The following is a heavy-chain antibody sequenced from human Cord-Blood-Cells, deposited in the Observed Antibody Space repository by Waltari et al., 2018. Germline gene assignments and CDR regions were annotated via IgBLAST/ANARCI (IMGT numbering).Heavy chain of an antibody. CDR3: ARVVYCSGGSCYSGWFDP. CDR2: IHHSGST. J-gene: IGHJ5*02. D-gene: IGHD2-15*01. V-gene: IGHV4-34*01. CDR1: GGAFSGYY. Sequence: QVQLQQWGAGLLKPSDTLSLTCAVYGGAFSGYYWSWIRQPPGKGLERIGEIHHSGSTNYNPSLERRVTISVDTSKNQFSLKLSSVTAADTAVYYCARVVYCSGGSCYSGWFDPWGQGTLVTVSS.